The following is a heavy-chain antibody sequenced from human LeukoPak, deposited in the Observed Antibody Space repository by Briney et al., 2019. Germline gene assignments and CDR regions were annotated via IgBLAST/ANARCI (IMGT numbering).Heavy chain of an antibody. CDR1: GFAFSGYD. D-gene: IGHD3-10*01. J-gene: IGHJ4*02. V-gene: IGHV3-30*02. Sequence: GESLRLSCAASGFAFSGYDMHWVRQAPGKGLEWVAFLRSDGSNKYYADSVQVRFTISRDNSKNTLYLQMNSLRAEDTAVYYCAKGTSPFGTFDYWGQGTLVTVSS. CDR2: LRSDGSNK. CDR3: AKGTSPFGTFDY.